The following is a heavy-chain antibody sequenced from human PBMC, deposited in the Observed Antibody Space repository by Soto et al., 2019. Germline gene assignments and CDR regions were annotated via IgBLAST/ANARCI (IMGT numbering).Heavy chain of an antibody. D-gene: IGHD3-22*01. CDR1: GYIISNGYY. Sequence: PAETLSLTCAVSGYIISNGYYWGWVRQTPGKGLEWLGISDYSENTYNDPSLKSRVSASVDLSQNQFSLKMRYVTAADTAVYFCARDITSGYDSYYFDYCGQGPLVTVYS. CDR2: SDYSENT. V-gene: IGHV4-38-2*02. J-gene: IGHJ4*02. CDR3: ARDITSGYDSYYFDY.